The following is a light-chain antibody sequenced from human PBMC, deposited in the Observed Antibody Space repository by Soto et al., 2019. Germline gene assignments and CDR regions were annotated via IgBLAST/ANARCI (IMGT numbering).Light chain of an antibody. Sequence: QSVLTQPASVSGSPGQSITISCTGTSSDVGTYNSVSWYQQHPGKAPKLMIYDVSNRPSGVSNRFSGSKSGNTASLTISGLQAEDEAHYYCSSYTSTNTYVIFGGGTKLTVL. V-gene: IGLV2-14*01. CDR3: SSYTSTNTYVI. CDR1: SSDVGTYNS. CDR2: DVS. J-gene: IGLJ2*01.